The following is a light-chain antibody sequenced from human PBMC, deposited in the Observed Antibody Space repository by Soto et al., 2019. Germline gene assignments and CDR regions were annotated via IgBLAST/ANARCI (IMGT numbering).Light chain of an antibody. CDR2: EVN. Sequence: QPALTQPASVSGSPGQSITISCTGTSSDFGGYNFVSWYEQHPGKAPKLIIYEVNGRPSGVSDRFSGSKSGNTASLTISGLQAEDEADYYCSSYTSSNTLVVFGGGTKVTVL. CDR3: SSYTSSNTLVV. CDR1: SSDFGGYNF. J-gene: IGLJ2*01. V-gene: IGLV2-14*01.